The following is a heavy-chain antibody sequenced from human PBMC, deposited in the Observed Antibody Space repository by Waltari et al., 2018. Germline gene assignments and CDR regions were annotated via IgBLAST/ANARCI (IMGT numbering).Heavy chain of an antibody. J-gene: IGHJ5*02. CDR2: IKQDESEK. V-gene: IGHV3-7*03. D-gene: IGHD3-10*01. CDR1: GFSVSGYG. Sequence: EVQLVESGGGLVQPGGSLRLSCAASGFSVSGYGMSWVRQAPGKGLEWVANIKQDESEKNYVDSVKGRLTISRDNAKNSLYLQMSSLRAEDTAVYYCARGRITIGPWGQGTLVTVSS. CDR3: ARGRITIGP.